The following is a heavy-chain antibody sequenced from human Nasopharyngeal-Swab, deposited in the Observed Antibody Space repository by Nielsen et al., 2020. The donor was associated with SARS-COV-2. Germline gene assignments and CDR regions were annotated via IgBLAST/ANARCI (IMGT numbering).Heavy chain of an antibody. J-gene: IGHJ5*02. CDR2: ISGSGGST. D-gene: IGHD6-6*01. CDR1: GFTFSSYA. V-gene: IGHV3-23*01. Sequence: GESLKISCEASGFTFSSYAMSWVRQAPGKGLEWVSAISGSGGSTYYADSVKGRFTISRDNSKNTLYLQMNSLRAEDTAVYYCAKDAIEYSSSSWFGWFDPWGQGTLVTVSS. CDR3: AKDAIEYSSSSWFGWFDP.